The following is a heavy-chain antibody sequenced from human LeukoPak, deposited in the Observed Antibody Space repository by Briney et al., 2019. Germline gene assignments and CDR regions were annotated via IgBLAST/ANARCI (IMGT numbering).Heavy chain of an antibody. Sequence: SVKVSCKASGGTFSSYAISWVRQAPGQGLEWMGRIIPILGIANYAQKFQGRVTMTEDTSTDTAYMELSSLRSEDTAVYYCATANYDFWSGYLDWGQGTLVTVSS. D-gene: IGHD3-3*01. CDR1: GGTFSSYA. J-gene: IGHJ4*02. CDR2: IIPILGIA. CDR3: ATANYDFWSGYLD. V-gene: IGHV1-69*04.